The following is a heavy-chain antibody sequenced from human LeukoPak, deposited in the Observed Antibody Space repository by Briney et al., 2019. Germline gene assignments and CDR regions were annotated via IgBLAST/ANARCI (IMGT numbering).Heavy chain of an antibody. CDR2: ISYDGSNR. V-gene: IGHV3-30-3*01. J-gene: IGHJ3*02. CDR1: GFTFSSYA. Sequence: PGGSLRLSCSASGFTFSSYAMHWVRQAPGKGLEWVAVISYDGSNRYYADSMKGRFTISRDNSKNTLYLQMNSLRAEDTAVYYCARDKAMVRVWAAFDIWGQGTMVTVSS. CDR3: ARDKAMVRVWAAFDI. D-gene: IGHD3-10*01.